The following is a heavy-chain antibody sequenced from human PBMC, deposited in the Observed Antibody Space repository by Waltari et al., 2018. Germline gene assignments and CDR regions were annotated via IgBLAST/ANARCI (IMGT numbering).Heavy chain of an antibody. D-gene: IGHD1-26*01. J-gene: IGHJ3*02. CDR3: ARDERLLAAFDI. CDR2: IYYSGRT. Sequence: QVQLKESGPGLVKPSETLSLNCTVSGGSISSHYWSWIRQPPGKGLEWSGYIYYSGRTNYNPSLQSRVTISVYTSKNQFSLKLRSVTASDTAVYYCARDERLLAAFDIWGQGTMVTVSS. V-gene: IGHV4-59*11. CDR1: GGSISSHY.